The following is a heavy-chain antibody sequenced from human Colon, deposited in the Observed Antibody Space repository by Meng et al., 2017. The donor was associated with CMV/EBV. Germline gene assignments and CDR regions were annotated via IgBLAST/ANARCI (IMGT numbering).Heavy chain of an antibody. CDR3: ARDWGGAVAGFNWFDP. D-gene: IGHD6-19*01. Sequence: YTFTGYYMHWVRQAPGQGLEWMGRISPFSGDTNYSEKFQGRVTMTRDTSISTVHMELSRLTFDDTAVYYCARDWGGAVAGFNWFDPWGQGTLVTVSS. CDR2: ISPFSGDT. CDR1: YTFTGYY. J-gene: IGHJ5*02. V-gene: IGHV1-2*06.